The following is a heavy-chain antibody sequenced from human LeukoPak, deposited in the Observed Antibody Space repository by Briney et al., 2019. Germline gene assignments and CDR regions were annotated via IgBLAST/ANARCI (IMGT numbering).Heavy chain of an antibody. CDR1: GFTFDDYA. CDR3: AKGEVLSNAFDI. V-gene: IGHV3-9*03. D-gene: IGHD3-16*01. Sequence: PGRSLRLSCAASGFTFDDYAMHWVRQAPGKGLEWVSGISWNSGSIGYADSVKGRFTISRDNAKNSLYLQMNSLRAEDMALYYCAKGEVLSNAFDIWGQGTMVTVSS. CDR2: ISWNSGSI. J-gene: IGHJ3*02.